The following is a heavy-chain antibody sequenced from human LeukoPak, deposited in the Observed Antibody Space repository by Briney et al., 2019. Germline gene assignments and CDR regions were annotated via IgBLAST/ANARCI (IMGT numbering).Heavy chain of an antibody. V-gene: IGHV3-30-3*01. D-gene: IGHD5-18*01. CDR3: ARESGALRGYSFGL. J-gene: IGHJ4*02. Sequence: PGGSLRLSRAASGFSFSSYAMHWVRQAAGKGLEWVAITTSDESNKHYADSVKGRFTISRDNSKNTMYLQMNSLRAEDTAVYYCARESGALRGYSFGLWGQGTLVTVSS. CDR2: TTSDESNK. CDR1: GFSFSSYA.